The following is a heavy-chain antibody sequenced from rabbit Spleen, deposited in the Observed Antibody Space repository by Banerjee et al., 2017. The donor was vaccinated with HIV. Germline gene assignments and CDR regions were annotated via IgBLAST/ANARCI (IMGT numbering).Heavy chain of an antibody. J-gene: IGHJ3*01. D-gene: IGHD1-1*01. CDR3: VRGASSSGYYSL. Sequence: QQQLEESGGGLVKPGGTLTLTCTVSGFSFSSIHWICWVRQAPGKGLEWIAYIDPVFGATYYATWVNGRFTISSQNAQNTVSLQMTSLTAADTATYFCVRGASSSGYYSLWGQGTLVTVS. CDR2: IDPVFGAT. V-gene: IGHV1S45*01. CDR1: GFSFSSIHW.